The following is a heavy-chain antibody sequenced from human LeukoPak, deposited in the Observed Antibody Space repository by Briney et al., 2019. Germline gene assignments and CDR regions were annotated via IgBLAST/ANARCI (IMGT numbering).Heavy chain of an antibody. V-gene: IGHV3-9*03. Sequence: GGSLRLSCAASGFTFDDYAMRWVRQAPGKGLEWVSGISWNGGSIGYADSVKGRFTISRDNAKNSLYLQMNSIRGEDMALYYCAEGFGGYYDSSGYWFDYWGQGTLVTVSS. J-gene: IGHJ4*02. CDR1: GFTFDDYA. CDR2: ISWNGGSI. D-gene: IGHD3-22*01. CDR3: AEGFGGYYDSSGYWFDY.